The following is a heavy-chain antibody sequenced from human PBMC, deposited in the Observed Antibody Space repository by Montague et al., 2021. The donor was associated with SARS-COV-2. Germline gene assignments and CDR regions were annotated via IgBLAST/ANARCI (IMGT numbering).Heavy chain of an antibody. V-gene: IGHV2-5*02. CDR1: GFSLNTNGMG. J-gene: IGHJ4*02. Sequence: PALVKPTQTLTLPCTVSGFSLNTNGMGVGWTRQPPGEAPAWLALIYWDDDKRYSPSLKTRLTITKDASRNQVVLTMTNVDPGDTGTYFCARYTSRMYGSFDYWGQGALVSVSS. CDR2: IYWDDDK. CDR3: ARYTSRMYGSFDY. D-gene: IGHD3-16*02.